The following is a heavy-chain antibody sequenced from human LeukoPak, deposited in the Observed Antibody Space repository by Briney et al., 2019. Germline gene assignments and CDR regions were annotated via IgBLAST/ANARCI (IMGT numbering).Heavy chain of an antibody. D-gene: IGHD5-18*01. CDR1: GGSISSSPYY. J-gene: IGHJ5*02. CDR2: IYYSGTT. V-gene: IGHV4-39*07. CDR3: AKGAGGFSYYNWFDP. Sequence: PSETLSLSCTVSGGSISSSPYYWGWIRQPPGKGLEWIGSIYYSGTTHYSPSLESRVTISVDTSKNQFSLKLASVTAADTAIYYCAKGAGGFSYYNWFDPWGQGTLVTVSS.